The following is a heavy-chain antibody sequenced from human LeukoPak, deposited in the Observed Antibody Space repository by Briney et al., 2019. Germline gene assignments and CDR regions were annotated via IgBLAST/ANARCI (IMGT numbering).Heavy chain of an antibody. J-gene: IGHJ4*02. Sequence: SVKVSCKASGGTFSSYAISWVRQAPGQGLEWVGGIIPIFGTANYAQKFQGRVTITADESTSTAYMELSSLRSEDTAVYYCARTFVTYYYGSGSYYYFDYWGQGTLVTVSS. CDR2: IIPIFGTA. D-gene: IGHD3-10*01. V-gene: IGHV1-69*13. CDR3: ARTFVTYYYGSGSYYYFDY. CDR1: GGTFSSYA.